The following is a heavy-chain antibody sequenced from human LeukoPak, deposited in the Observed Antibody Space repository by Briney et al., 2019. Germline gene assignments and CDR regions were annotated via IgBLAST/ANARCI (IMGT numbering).Heavy chain of an antibody. J-gene: IGHJ6*03. CDR3: ARAGLTYYDFWSGYPYYMDV. CDR1: GFTFSSYW. CDR2: IKQDGSEK. V-gene: IGHV3-7*01. Sequence: SGGSLRLSCAASGFTFSSYWMSWVRQAPGKGLEWVANIKQDGSEKYYVDSVKGRFTISRDNAKNSLYLQMNSLRAEDTAVYYCARAGLTYYDFWSGYPYYMDVWGKGTTVTVS. D-gene: IGHD3-3*01.